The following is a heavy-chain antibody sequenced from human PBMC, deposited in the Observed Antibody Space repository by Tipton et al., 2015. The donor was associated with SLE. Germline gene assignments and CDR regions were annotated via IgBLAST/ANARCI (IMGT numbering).Heavy chain of an antibody. D-gene: IGHD7-27*01. CDR1: GGSIRSSRHF. CDR3: VRGPWAYYYYMDV. CDR2: LYYSGNT. Sequence: TLSLTCTVSGGSIRSSRHFWGWIRQPPGKGLEWIGVLYYSGNTYYNPSLKSRVTISVDTSKNQFSLELSSVTAADTAVYYCVRGPWAYYYYMDVWGKGTKVTVSS. J-gene: IGHJ6*03. V-gene: IGHV4-39*07.